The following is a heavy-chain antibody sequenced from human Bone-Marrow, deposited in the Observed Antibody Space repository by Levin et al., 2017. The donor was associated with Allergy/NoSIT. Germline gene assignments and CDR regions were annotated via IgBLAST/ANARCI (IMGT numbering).Heavy chain of an antibody. CDR2: IKQDGSEK. D-gene: IGHD1-20*01. CDR1: GFTFSSYW. V-gene: IGHV3-7*04. CDR3: ARVVITGSRTPEYFQH. Sequence: GGSLRLSCAASGFTFSSYWMSWVRQAPGKGLEWVANIKQDGSEKYYVDSVKGRFTISRDNAKNSLYLQMNSLRAEDTAVYYCARVVITGSRTPEYFQHWGQGTLVTVSS. J-gene: IGHJ1*01.